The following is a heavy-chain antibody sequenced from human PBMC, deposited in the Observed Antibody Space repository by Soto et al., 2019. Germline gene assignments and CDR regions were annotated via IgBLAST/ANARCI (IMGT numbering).Heavy chain of an antibody. J-gene: IGHJ6*02. D-gene: IGHD2-2*01. Sequence: GGALRLSCAASGFTFSSYGMHWVRQAPGKGLEGVAVIWYNGSNKYYADSVKGRFTISRDNSKNTLYLQMNSLRAEDTAVYYCARDLWDIVVVPAADYYYYGMDVWGQGTTVTVSS. CDR2: IWYNGSNK. CDR1: GFTFSSYG. CDR3: ARDLWDIVVVPAADYYYYGMDV. V-gene: IGHV3-33*01.